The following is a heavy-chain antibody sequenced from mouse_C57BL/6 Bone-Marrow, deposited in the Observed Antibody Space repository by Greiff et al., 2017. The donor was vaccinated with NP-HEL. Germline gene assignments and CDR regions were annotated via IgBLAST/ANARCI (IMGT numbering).Heavy chain of an antibody. D-gene: IGHD2-1*01. CDR3: ASYGNYGGFAY. CDR1: GFTFSSYG. J-gene: IGHJ3*01. CDR2: ISSGGGYT. Sequence: EVMLVESGGDLVKPGGSLKLSCAASGFTFSSYGMSWVRQTPDKRLEWVGTISSGGGYTYYPDSVKGRVTISRDNAKNTLYLQMSSLKSEDTAMYYCASYGNYGGFAYWGQGTLVTVSA. V-gene: IGHV5-6*01.